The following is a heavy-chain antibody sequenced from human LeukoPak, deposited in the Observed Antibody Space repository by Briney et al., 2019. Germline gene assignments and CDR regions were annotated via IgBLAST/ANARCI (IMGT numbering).Heavy chain of an antibody. Sequence: GGSLSLACAASVFPFDDYAVHWVRQPPGRGLEWVSCIRWKSGRIGYADSVKRRFTISSDNAKNSLYLQMNSLRAEDTALYYCAKDSILYCDSGWAFFDYWGRGALVIVSS. CDR2: IRWKSGRI. CDR3: AKDSILYCDSGWAFFDY. CDR1: VFPFDDYA. D-gene: IGHD6-19*01. V-gene: IGHV3-9*01. J-gene: IGHJ4*02.